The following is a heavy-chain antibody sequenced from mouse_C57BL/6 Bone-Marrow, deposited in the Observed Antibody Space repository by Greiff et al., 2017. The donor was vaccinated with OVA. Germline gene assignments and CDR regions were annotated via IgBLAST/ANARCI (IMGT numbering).Heavy chain of an antibody. V-gene: IGHV1-15*01. CDR1: GYTFTDYE. CDR3: TRYGSSYYYAMDY. Sequence: VKLVESGAELVRPGASVTLSCKASGYTFTDYEMHWVKQTPVHGLEWIGAIDPETGGTAYNQKFKGKAILTADKSSSTAYMELRSLTSEDSAVYYCTRYGSSYYYAMDYWGQGTSVTVSS. D-gene: IGHD1-1*01. J-gene: IGHJ4*01. CDR2: IDPETGGT.